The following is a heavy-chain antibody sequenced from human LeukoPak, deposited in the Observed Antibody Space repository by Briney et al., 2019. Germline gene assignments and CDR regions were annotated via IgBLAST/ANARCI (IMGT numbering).Heavy chain of an antibody. CDR3: ARIDGVLFDP. CDR2: IYHSGST. Sequence: SETLSLTCAVSGGSISSSNWWSWVRQPPGKGLEWIGEIYHSGSTNYNPSLKSRVTISVDTSKSQFSLKLISVTAADTAVYYCARIDGVLFDPWGQGTLVTVSS. J-gene: IGHJ5*02. D-gene: IGHD4/OR15-4a*01. V-gene: IGHV4-4*02. CDR1: GGSISSSNW.